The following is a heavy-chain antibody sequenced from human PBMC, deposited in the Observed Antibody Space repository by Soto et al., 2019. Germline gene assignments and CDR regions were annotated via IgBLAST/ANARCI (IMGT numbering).Heavy chain of an antibody. J-gene: IGHJ6*02. CDR3: ASYNWNDVNYYYYGMDV. D-gene: IGHD1-1*01. Sequence: GESLKISCNGSGYSFTIYCISWVRQMPGKGLEWMGRIDPSDSYTNYSPSFQGHVTISADKSISTAYLQWSSLKASDTAMYYCASYNWNDVNYYYYGMDVWGQGTTVTVSS. CDR2: IDPSDSYT. V-gene: IGHV5-10-1*01. CDR1: GYSFTIYC.